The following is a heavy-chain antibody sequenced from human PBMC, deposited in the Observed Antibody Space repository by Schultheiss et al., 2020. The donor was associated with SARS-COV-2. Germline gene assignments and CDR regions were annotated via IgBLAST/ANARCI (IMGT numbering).Heavy chain of an antibody. CDR1: GGSFSGYY. Sequence: SQTLSLTCAVYGGSFSGYYWSWIRQPPGKGLEWIGYIYYSGSTNYNPSLKSRVTISVDTSKNQFSLKLSSVTAADTAVYYCAREIAAAGTNWFDPWGQGTLVTVSS. CDR3: AREIAAAGTNWFDP. V-gene: IGHV4-59*01. J-gene: IGHJ5*02. CDR2: IYYSGST. D-gene: IGHD6-13*01.